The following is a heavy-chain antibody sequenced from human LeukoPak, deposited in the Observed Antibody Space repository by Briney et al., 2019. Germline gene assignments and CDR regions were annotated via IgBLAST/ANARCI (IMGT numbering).Heavy chain of an antibody. J-gene: IGHJ6*03. V-gene: IGHV3-48*03. Sequence: PGGSLRLSRAASGFSFSSYEMNWVRQAPGKGLEWVSYIGSTTNSIYYADSVKGRFTISRDNAKKSLHLQMNSLRAEDTAVYYCARDEYSGLYYYMDVWGKGTTVTVSS. CDR2: IGSTTNSI. D-gene: IGHD5-12*01. CDR1: GFSFSSYE. CDR3: ARDEYSGLYYYMDV.